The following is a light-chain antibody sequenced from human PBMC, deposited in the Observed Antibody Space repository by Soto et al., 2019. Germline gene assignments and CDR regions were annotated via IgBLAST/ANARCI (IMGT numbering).Light chain of an antibody. Sequence: EIVSTQSPATLSLSPGERATLSCRASQSVGGSLAWYQQKPGQAPRLLIYGASTRATGIPARFSGSGSGTEFTLTISRLEPEDFAVYYCQQFSSYPLTFGGGTKVDIK. CDR1: QSVGGS. CDR3: QQFSSYPLT. V-gene: IGKV3-20*01. J-gene: IGKJ4*01. CDR2: GAS.